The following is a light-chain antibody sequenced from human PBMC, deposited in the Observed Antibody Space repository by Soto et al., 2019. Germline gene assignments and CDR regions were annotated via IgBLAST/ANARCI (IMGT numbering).Light chain of an antibody. J-gene: IGLJ3*02. V-gene: IGLV4-69*01. Sequence: QSVLTQSPSASASLGASVQLTCTLSSGYSTYAIAWHQQQPEKGPRYLMKLNSDGSHSKGDGIPDRFSGSSSGAERYLTISSLQSEVEADYYCQTWGTGTWVFGGGTKLTVL. CDR2: LNSDGSH. CDR3: QTWGTGTWV. CDR1: SGYSTYA.